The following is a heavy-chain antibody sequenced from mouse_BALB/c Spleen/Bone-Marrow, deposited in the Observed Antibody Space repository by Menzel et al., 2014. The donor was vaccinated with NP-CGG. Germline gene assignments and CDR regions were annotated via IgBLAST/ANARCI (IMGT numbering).Heavy chain of an antibody. D-gene: IGHD2-14*01. CDR1: GFNIKDTY. CDR2: IDPANGNT. Sequence: VQLQQSGAELVEPGASVKLSCTASGFNIKDTYMHWVKQRPEQGLEWIGRIDPANGNTKYDPKFQGKATITADTSSNPAYLQLSSRTSEDTAVYYCAAYYRYLAWFAYWGQGTLVTVSA. CDR3: AAYYRYLAWFAY. J-gene: IGHJ3*01. V-gene: IGHV14-3*02.